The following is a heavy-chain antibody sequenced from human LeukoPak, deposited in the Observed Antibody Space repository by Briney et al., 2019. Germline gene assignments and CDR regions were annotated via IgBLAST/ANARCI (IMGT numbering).Heavy chain of an antibody. Sequence: PSETLSLTCTVSGGSISSSSYYWGWIRQPPGKGLEWIGYIYYSGSTYYNPSLKSRVTISVDTSKNQFSLKLSSVAAADTAVYYCARERRGGDYYDSSGYYFVFDYWGQGTLVTVSS. D-gene: IGHD3-22*01. J-gene: IGHJ4*02. CDR1: GGSISSSSYY. CDR2: IYYSGST. CDR3: ARERRGGDYYDSSGYYFVFDY. V-gene: IGHV4-39*07.